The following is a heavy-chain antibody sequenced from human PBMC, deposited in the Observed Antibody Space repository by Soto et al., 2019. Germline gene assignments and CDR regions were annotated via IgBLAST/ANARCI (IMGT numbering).Heavy chain of an antibody. D-gene: IGHD5-12*01. CDR1: GFTFGDYA. CDR3: ARDGGCRDGYTVGCNWFDP. V-gene: IGHV3-49*03. Sequence: GGSLRLSCTASGFTFGDYAMSWFRQAPGKGLEWVGFIRSKAYGGTTEYAASVKGRFTISRDDSKSIAYLQMNSLRADDTAVYYCARDGGCRDGYTVGCNWFDPWGQGTLVTVSS. CDR2: IRSKAYGGTT. J-gene: IGHJ5*02.